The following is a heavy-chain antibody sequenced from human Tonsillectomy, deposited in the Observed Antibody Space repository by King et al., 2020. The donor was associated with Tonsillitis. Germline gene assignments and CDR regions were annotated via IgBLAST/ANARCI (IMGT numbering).Heavy chain of an antibody. CDR1: GFTFSNYA. V-gene: IGHV3-30-3*01. CDR3: ARGSYSTSSTPANY. D-gene: IGHD6-6*01. J-gene: IGHJ4*02. CDR2: ISYYGGNK. Sequence: VQLVESGGGVVQPGRSLRLSCAASGFTFSNYAIHWVRQAPGKGLEWVAVISYYGGNKYYADSVKGRFTISRDNSNNTLYLQMNSLRAEDTAVYYCARGSYSTSSTPANYWGQGTLVTVSS.